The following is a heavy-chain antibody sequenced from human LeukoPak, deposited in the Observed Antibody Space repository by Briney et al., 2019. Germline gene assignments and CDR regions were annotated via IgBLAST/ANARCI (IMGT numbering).Heavy chain of an antibody. Sequence: PSGTLSLTCAVSGGSISSSNWWSWVRQPPGKGLEWIGEIYHSGSTNYNPSLKSRVTISVDTSKNQFSLKLSSVTAADTAVYYCARGHGYYGSGSSSWGQGTLVTVSS. CDR3: ARGHGYYGSGSSS. CDR2: IYHSGST. V-gene: IGHV4-4*02. CDR1: GGSISSSNW. D-gene: IGHD3-10*01. J-gene: IGHJ4*02.